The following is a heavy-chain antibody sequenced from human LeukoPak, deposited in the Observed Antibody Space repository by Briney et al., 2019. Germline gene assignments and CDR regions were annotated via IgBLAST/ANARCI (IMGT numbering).Heavy chain of an antibody. CDR3: ARNPVTTKYFDY. CDR2: INPSGGST. J-gene: IGHJ4*02. D-gene: IGHD4-17*01. CDR1: GYTFTSYY. Sequence: ASVKVSCKASGYTFTSYYMHCVRQAPGQGLEWMGIINPSGGSTSYAQKFQGRVTMTRDTSTSTVYMELSSLRSEDTAVYYCARNPVTTKYFDYWGQGTLVTVSS. V-gene: IGHV1-46*01.